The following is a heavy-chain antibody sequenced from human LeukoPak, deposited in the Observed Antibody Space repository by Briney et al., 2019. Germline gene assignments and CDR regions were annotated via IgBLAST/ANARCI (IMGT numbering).Heavy chain of an antibody. D-gene: IGHD6-6*01. CDR1: GFSFSSYA. V-gene: IGHV3-23*01. CDR3: AKFTYTSSSRAFDY. Sequence: GGSLRLSCAASGFSFSSYAMTGVRQSPGKGLEWVSSISSSGVNTYLADSVQGRFTISRDNSKNTLYLQMNTLRVEATDVYFCAKFTYTSSSRAFDYWGQGTLVTVSS. J-gene: IGHJ4*02. CDR2: ISSSGVNT.